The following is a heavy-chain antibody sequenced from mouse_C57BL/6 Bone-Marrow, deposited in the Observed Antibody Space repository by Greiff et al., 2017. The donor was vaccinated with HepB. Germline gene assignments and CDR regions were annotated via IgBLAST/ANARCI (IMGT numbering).Heavy chain of an antibody. V-gene: IGHV5-6*01. CDR1: GFTFSSYG. J-gene: IGHJ2*01. CDR2: ISSGGSYT. CDR3: ARVDY. Sequence: EVKLQESGGDLVKPGGSLKLSCAASGFTFSSYGMSWVRQTPDKRLEWVATISSGGSYTYYPDSVKGRFTISRDNAKNTLYLQMSSLKSEDTAMYYCARVDYWGQGTTLTVSS.